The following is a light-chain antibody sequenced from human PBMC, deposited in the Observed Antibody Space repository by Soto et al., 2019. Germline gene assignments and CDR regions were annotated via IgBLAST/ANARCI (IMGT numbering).Light chain of an antibody. V-gene: IGLV2-23*01. Sequence: QSALTQPASVSGSPGQSITISCTGTSSDVGSYNLVSWYQHHPGKAPKLMIYEGSKRPSGVSNRFSGSKSGNTASLTISGLQAKDEADYYCFSYAGSSTYVFGTGTKLTVL. CDR1: SSDVGSYNL. CDR3: FSYAGSSTYV. J-gene: IGLJ1*01. CDR2: EGS.